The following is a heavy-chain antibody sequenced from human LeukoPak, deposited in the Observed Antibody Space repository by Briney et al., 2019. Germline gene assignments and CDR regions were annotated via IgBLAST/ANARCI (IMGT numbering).Heavy chain of an antibody. V-gene: IGHV3-23*01. CDR1: GFTFSSYA. D-gene: IGHD1-26*01. Sequence: GGSLRLPCAASGFTFSSYAMSWVRQAPGKGLEWVSTISTSDGNTYYADSVKGRFTISRDISKNTLYLQMNSLRADDTAAYYCAKDAGSGKYYFDYWGQGTLVTVSS. CDR3: AKDAGSGKYYFDY. CDR2: ISTSDGNT. J-gene: IGHJ4*02.